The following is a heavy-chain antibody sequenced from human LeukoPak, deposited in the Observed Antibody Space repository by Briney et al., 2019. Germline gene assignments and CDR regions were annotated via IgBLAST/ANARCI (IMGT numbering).Heavy chain of an antibody. CDR3: ARVQISLGVFDI. D-gene: IGHD3-10*01. V-gene: IGHV4-30-2*01. Sequence: SGTLSLTCAVSGGSISSGGYSWSWIRQPPGKGLEWIGYIYHSGSTYYNPSLKSRVTISVDRSKNQFSLKLSSVTAADTAVYYCARVQISLGVFDIWGQGTMVTVSS. CDR2: IYHSGST. CDR1: GGSISSGGYS. J-gene: IGHJ3*02.